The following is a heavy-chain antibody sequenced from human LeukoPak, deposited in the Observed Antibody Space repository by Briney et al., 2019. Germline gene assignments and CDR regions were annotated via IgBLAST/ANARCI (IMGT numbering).Heavy chain of an antibody. CDR2: ISYDGSNK. V-gene: IGHV3-30-3*01. CDR1: GFTFSSYA. J-gene: IGHJ4*02. Sequence: GGSLRLSCAASGFTFSSYAMHWVRQAPGKGLEWVAVISYDGSNKYYADSVKGRFTISRDNSKNTLYLQMNSLRAEDTAVYYCANAGPDYWGQGTLVTVTS. CDR3: ANAGPDY.